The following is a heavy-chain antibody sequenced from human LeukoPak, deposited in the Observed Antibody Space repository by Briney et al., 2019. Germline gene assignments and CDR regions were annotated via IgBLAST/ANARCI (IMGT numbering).Heavy chain of an antibody. Sequence: SETLSLTCTVSGGSISPYYWSWIRQPPGKGLEWIGYIYSSGSANYNPSLKSRVTISVDTSKNQFSLKRSSVTAADTAVYYCARMGGYSGYATHWGQGTLVTVSS. CDR3: ARMGGYSGYATH. V-gene: IGHV4-59*08. J-gene: IGHJ4*02. CDR1: GGSISPYY. CDR2: IYSSGSA. D-gene: IGHD5-12*01.